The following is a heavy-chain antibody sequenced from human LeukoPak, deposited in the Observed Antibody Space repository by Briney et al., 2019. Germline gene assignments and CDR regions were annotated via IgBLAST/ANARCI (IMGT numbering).Heavy chain of an antibody. Sequence: ASVKVSCKASGYTFTGYYMHWVRQAPGQGLEWMGRINPNSGGTNYAQKLQGRVTMTTDTSTSTAYMELRSLRSDDTAVYYCARGSLVVVPGDIWGQGTMVTVSS. D-gene: IGHD2-2*01. V-gene: IGHV1-2*06. CDR3: ARGSLVVVPGDI. CDR2: INPNSGGT. J-gene: IGHJ3*02. CDR1: GYTFTGYY.